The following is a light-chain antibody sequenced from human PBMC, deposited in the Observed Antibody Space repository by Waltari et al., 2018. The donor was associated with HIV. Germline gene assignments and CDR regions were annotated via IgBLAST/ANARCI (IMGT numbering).Light chain of an antibody. V-gene: IGLV1-47*01. CDR3: AAWDDTLTVV. J-gene: IGLJ2*01. CDR2: RNK. Sequence: QSVLTQPPSASGTPGQSVTISCSGTSSNIGTNYVYWYQQFPGTAPKLLIYRNKTCPSGVPYRCSGSKSGTSASLDISGLRSDDEAEYYCAAWDDTLTVVFGGGTKLTVL. CDR1: SSNIGTNY.